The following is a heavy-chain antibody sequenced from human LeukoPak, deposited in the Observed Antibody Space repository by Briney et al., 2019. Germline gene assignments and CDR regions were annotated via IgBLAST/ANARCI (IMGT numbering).Heavy chain of an antibody. CDR2: IKQDGSEK. D-gene: IGHD3-3*01. J-gene: IGHJ4*02. V-gene: IGHV3-7*01. Sequence: GGSLRLSCVASGFTFSSYWMSWVRQAPGKGLEWVANIKQDGSEKYYLDSVKGRFTISRDNAKNSLYLQMNTLRAEDTAVYYCARDRLDDFWSGYYVDYWGQGSLVTVSS. CDR3: ARDRLDDFWSGYYVDY. CDR1: GFTFSSYW.